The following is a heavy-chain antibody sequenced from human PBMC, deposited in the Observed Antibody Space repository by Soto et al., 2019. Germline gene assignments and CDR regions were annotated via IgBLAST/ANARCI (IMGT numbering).Heavy chain of an antibody. CDR3: ARGIAAPGNIYDGVGGYYFDF. CDR2: INVHNDDT. CDR1: GYTFTNYA. V-gene: IGHV1-18*04. D-gene: IGHD6-13*01. Sequence: ASVKVSCKASGYTFTNYAVNWLRQAPGQGLEGMGSINVHNDDTGYAQRLQGRVTMTTATSTNTAYMELRSLRSDDTAVYYCARGIAAPGNIYDGVGGYYFDFWGQGTQVTVSS. J-gene: IGHJ4*02.